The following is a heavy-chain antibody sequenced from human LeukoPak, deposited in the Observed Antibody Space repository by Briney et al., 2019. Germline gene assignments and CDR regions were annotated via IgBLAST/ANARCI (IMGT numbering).Heavy chain of an antibody. D-gene: IGHD6-19*01. J-gene: IGHJ4*02. V-gene: IGHV3-33*03. CDR1: GFTFSSYG. CDR3: AKDPISVAGRDRSFDS. CDR2: IFYDGSNM. Sequence: PGGSLRLSCAASGFTFSSYGMHWVRQAPGKGLEWVALIFYDGSNMFYADSVKGRFTISRDNSRGTLYLQMNSVRAEATAVYFFAKDPISVAGRDRSFDSWGQGALVTVSS.